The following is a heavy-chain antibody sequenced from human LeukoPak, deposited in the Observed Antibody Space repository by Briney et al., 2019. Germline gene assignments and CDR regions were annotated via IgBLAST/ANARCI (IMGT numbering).Heavy chain of an antibody. V-gene: IGHV1-69*04. J-gene: IGHJ5*02. D-gene: IGHD6-13*01. CDR2: IIPILGIA. CDR3: ASDLKPYST. Sequence: VASVKVSCKAPGGTLSSYAISWVRQAPGQGLEWVGRIIPILGIANYAQKFQGRVTITADKSTSTAYMELSSLRSEDTAVYYCASDLKPYSTWGQGTLVTVSS. CDR1: GGTLSSYA.